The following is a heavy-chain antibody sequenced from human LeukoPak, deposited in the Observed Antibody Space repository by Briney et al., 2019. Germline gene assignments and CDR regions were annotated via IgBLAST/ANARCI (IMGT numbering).Heavy chain of an antibody. V-gene: IGHV3-48*01. Sequence: GGSLRLSCAASGFILTTYDMNWVRQAPGKGLEWVSFISGSDSSIYYADSVKGRFTISRDNAKNALYLQMNSLRAEDTAVYYCAKGIAAAGPFDYWGQGTLVTVSS. D-gene: IGHD6-13*01. CDR2: ISGSDSSI. CDR1: GFILTTYD. J-gene: IGHJ4*02. CDR3: AKGIAAAGPFDY.